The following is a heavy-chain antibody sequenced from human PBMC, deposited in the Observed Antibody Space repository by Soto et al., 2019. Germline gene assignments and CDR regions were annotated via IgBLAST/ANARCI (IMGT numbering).Heavy chain of an antibody. CDR1: GYTFTSYG. V-gene: IGHV1-18*01. Sequence: VASVKVSCKASGYTFTSYGISWVRQAPGQGLEWMGWISAYNGNTNYAQKLQGRVTMTTDTSTSTAYMELRSLRSDDTAVYYCAKYGVAGSTYYYYYMDVWGKGPTVTVSS. CDR3: AKYGVAGSTYYYYYMDV. CDR2: ISAYNGNT. D-gene: IGHD6-19*01. J-gene: IGHJ6*03.